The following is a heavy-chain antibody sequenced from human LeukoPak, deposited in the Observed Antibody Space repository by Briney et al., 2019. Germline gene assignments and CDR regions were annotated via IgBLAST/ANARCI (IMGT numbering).Heavy chain of an antibody. V-gene: IGHV3-20*04. CDR1: GFNFNEYG. D-gene: IGHD4-23*01. CDR2: ISWNGGSS. Sequence: PGGSLRLSCAASGFNFNEYGMSWVRQAPGKGLEWVSGISWNGGSSGYADSVKGRFTISRDNANNSLYLQMNSLGAEDTAVYYCAREYGGNLDWYFDLWGRGTLVTVSS. CDR3: AREYGGNLDWYFDL. J-gene: IGHJ2*01.